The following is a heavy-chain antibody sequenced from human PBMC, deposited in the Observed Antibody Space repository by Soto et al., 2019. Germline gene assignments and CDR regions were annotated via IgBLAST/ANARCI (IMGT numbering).Heavy chain of an antibody. CDR3: AMEYCSATSCYKDY. D-gene: IGHD2-2*02. J-gene: IGHJ4*02. CDR1: GYTFTSYD. Sequence: ASVKVSCKASGYTFTSYDINWVRQATGQGLEWMGWMNPNSGNTGHAQKFQGRVTMTRNTSISTVYMELSSLRSEDTAVYYCAMEYCSATSCYKDYWGQGTLVTVSS. CDR2: MNPNSGNT. V-gene: IGHV1-8*01.